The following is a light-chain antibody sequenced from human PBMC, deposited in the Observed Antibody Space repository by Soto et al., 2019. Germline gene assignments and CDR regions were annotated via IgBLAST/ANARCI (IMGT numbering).Light chain of an antibody. J-gene: IGKJ4*01. CDR3: QQRYSTPLT. Sequence: DIQMTQSPSSLSASVGDRVTITCRASQSISSYLNWYQQKKGKAPKLLIYAASILQSGVPSRFSGSGSGTDFTLTISSLQPEDFATYYCQQRYSTPLTFGGGTKVEIK. CDR1: QSISSY. CDR2: AAS. V-gene: IGKV1-39*01.